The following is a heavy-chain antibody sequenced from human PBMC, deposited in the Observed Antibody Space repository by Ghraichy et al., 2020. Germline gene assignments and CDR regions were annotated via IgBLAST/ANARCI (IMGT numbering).Heavy chain of an antibody. J-gene: IGHJ6*02. CDR3: AKDLFRTSHEKVHGYCSSTSCYYYYYGMDV. Sequence: LSLTCAASGFTFSSYGMHWVRQAPGKGLEWVAVISYDGSNKYYADSVKGRFTISRDNSKNTLYLQMNSLRAEDTAVYYCAKDLFRTSHEKVHGYCSSTSCYYYYYGMDVWGQGTTVTVSS. D-gene: IGHD2-2*01. V-gene: IGHV3-30*18. CDR2: ISYDGSNK. CDR1: GFTFSSYG.